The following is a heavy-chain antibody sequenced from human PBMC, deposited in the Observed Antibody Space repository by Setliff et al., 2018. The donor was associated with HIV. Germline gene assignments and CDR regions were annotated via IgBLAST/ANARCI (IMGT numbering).Heavy chain of an antibody. J-gene: IGHJ4*02. CDR1: GYTFTSYG. Sequence: ASVKVSCKASGYTFTSYGFSWVRQAPGQGLQWMGWISAYSGDTRFAQEFQGRLTMTTDTSTNTAYMALGSLKSDDTAVYYCARDARDHFYGSGHIDKWGQRTQVTVSS. V-gene: IGHV1-18*01. CDR2: ISAYSGDT. D-gene: IGHD3-10*01. CDR3: ARDARDHFYGSGHIDK.